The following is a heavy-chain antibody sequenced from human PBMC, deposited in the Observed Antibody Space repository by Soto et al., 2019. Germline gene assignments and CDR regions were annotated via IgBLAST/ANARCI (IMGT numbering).Heavy chain of an antibody. V-gene: IGHV1-2*02. CDR3: ARGGSNSGPATSWFDP. Sequence: GASVKVSCKASGYTFTGYYMHWVRQAPGQGLEWMGWINPNSGGTNYARKFQGRVTMTRDTSISTAYMELSRLRSDDTAVYYCARGGSNSGPATSWFDPWGQGTLVTVSS. CDR1: GYTFTGYY. D-gene: IGHD3-16*01. J-gene: IGHJ5*02. CDR2: INPNSGGT.